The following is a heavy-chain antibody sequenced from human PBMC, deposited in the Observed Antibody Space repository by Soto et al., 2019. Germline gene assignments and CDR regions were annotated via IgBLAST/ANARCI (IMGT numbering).Heavy chain of an antibody. D-gene: IGHD3-9*01. J-gene: IGHJ4*02. Sequence: PGGSLRLSCAASGFTFSSYGMHWVRQAPGKGLEWVAVISYDGSNKYYADSVKGRFTISRDNSKNTLYLQMNSLRAEDTAVYYCAKDRVSRYFDWSPSGYWGQGTLVTVSS. CDR2: ISYDGSNK. CDR1: GFTFSSYG. V-gene: IGHV3-30*18. CDR3: AKDRVSRYFDWSPSGY.